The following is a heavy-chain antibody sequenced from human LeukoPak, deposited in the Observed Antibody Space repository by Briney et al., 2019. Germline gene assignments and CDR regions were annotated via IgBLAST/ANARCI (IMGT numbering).Heavy chain of an antibody. CDR3: ARDPGDCGGDCYSPPRAFDI. CDR1: GGSFSGYY. Sequence: SETLSLTCAVYGGSFSGYYWSWIRQPPGKGLEWIGEINHSGSTNYNPSLKSRVTISVDTSKNQFSLKLSSVIAADTAVYYCARDPGDCGGDCYSPPRAFDIWGQGTMVTVSS. D-gene: IGHD2-21*02. V-gene: IGHV4-34*01. J-gene: IGHJ3*02. CDR2: INHSGST.